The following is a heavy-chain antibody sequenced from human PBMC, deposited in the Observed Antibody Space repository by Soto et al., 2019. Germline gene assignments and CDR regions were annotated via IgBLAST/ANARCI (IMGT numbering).Heavy chain of an antibody. CDR2: INWNSGSI. Sequence: EVQLVESGGGLVQPGRSLRLSCAASGFTFDDYGMHWVRQAPGKGLEWVSCINWNSGSIGYADSVKGRFTISRDNAKNSLFLQMNSLRDEDTALYYCAQDRGSGLLDYWGQGTLVTVSS. CDR1: GFTFDDYG. J-gene: IGHJ4*02. V-gene: IGHV3-9*01. CDR3: AQDRGSGLLDY. D-gene: IGHD3-22*01.